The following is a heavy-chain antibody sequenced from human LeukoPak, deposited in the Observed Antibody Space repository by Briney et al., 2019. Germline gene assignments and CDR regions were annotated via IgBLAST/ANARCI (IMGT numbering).Heavy chain of an antibody. CDR2: INPNSGGT. V-gene: IGHV1-2*02. CDR3: ARAHSSSWYVGSFDY. Sequence: ASVKVSCKASGYTFTGYYMHWVRQAPGQGLEWMGWINPNSGGTNYAQKFQGRVTMTRDTSISTAYMELSRLRSDDTAVYYCARAHSSSWYVGSFDYWGQGTLVTVSP. CDR1: GYTFTGYY. D-gene: IGHD6-13*01. J-gene: IGHJ4*02.